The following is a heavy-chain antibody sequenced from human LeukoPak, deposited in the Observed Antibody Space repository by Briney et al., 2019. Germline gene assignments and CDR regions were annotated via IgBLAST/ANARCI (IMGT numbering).Heavy chain of an antibody. CDR2: ISSSSSYI. Sequence: GGSLRLSCAASGFTSSGYAMNWVRQAPGKGLEWVSSISSSSSYIYYADSVKGRFTISRDNAKNSLFLQMNSLRAEDTAVYYCARDLGPAENYDFWSGYYTRGAFDVWGQGTVVTVSS. CDR1: GFTSSGYA. CDR3: ARDLGPAENYDFWSGYYTRGAFDV. V-gene: IGHV3-21*01. J-gene: IGHJ3*01. D-gene: IGHD3-3*01.